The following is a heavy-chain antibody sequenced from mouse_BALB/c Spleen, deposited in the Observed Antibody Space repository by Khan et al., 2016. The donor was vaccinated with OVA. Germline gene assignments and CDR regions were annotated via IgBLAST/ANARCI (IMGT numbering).Heavy chain of an antibody. CDR3: TRIYGSDFDY. J-gene: IGHJ2*01. Sequence: EGQLQESGPELVKPGASVKISCKASGYSFTGYFMSWVMQSHGKSLEWIGRINPHIGETLYNQKFKGKATLTVDESSSTAHMELRSLASEDSAVYYCTRIYGSDFDYWGQGTPLTVSS. CDR2: INPHIGET. CDR1: GYSFTGYF. V-gene: IGHV1-20*02. D-gene: IGHD1-1*01.